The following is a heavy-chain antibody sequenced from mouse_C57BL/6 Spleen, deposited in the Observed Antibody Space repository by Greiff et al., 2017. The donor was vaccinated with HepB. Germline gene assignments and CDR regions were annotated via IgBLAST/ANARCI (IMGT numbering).Heavy chain of an antibody. Sequence: EVMLVESGGDLVKPGGSLKLSCAASGFTFSSYGMSWVRQTPDKRLEWVATISSGGSYTYYPDSVKGRFTISRDNAKNTLYLQMSSLKSEDTAMYYCARQEGGDAMDYWGQGTSVTVSS. V-gene: IGHV5-6*01. CDR2: ISSGGSYT. CDR3: ARQEGGDAMDY. J-gene: IGHJ4*01. CDR1: GFTFSSYG.